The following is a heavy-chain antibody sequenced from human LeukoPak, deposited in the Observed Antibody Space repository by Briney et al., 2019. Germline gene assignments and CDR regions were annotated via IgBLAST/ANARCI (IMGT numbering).Heavy chain of an antibody. CDR3: ACFDY. J-gene: IGHJ4*02. D-gene: IGHD3-10*02. CDR1: GFTFSNYA. V-gene: IGHV3-30*01. CDR2: ISYDGSNK. Sequence: GGSLRLSCAASGFTFSNYAMSWVRQAPGKGLEWVAVISYDGSNKYYADSVKGRFTISRDNSKNTLYLQMNSLRAEDTAVYYCACFDYWGQGTLVTVSS.